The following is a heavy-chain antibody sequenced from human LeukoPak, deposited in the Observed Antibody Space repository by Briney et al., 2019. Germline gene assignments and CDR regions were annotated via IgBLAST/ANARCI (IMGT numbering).Heavy chain of an antibody. D-gene: IGHD4-17*01. CDR1: GFTFSSYW. CDR2: IKQDGSEK. Sequence: GGSLRLSCAASGFTFSSYWMSWVRQAPGKGLEWVANIKQDGSEKYYVDSVKGRFTTSRDNAKNSLYLQMNSLRAEDTAVYYCARVSRYGDYGEVDYWGQGTLATVSS. J-gene: IGHJ4*02. CDR3: ARVSRYGDYGEVDY. V-gene: IGHV3-7*03.